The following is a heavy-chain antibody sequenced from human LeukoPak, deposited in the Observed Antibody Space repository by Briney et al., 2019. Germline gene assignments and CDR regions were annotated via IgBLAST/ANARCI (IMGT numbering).Heavy chain of an antibody. J-gene: IGHJ4*02. Sequence: ASVKVSCTASGYTFTSYAMHWVRQAPGQRLEWMGWINAGNGNTKYSQKFQGRVTITRDTSASTAYMELSGLRSEDTAVYYCARVLSPPYGDYGYWGQGTLVTVSS. V-gene: IGHV1-3*01. CDR1: GYTFTSYA. CDR3: ARVLSPPYGDYGY. CDR2: INAGNGNT. D-gene: IGHD4-17*01.